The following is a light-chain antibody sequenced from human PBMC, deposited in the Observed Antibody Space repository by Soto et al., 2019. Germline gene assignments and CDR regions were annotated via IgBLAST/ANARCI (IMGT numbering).Light chain of an antibody. CDR3: CSYAGSYIVM. J-gene: IGLJ3*02. CDR1: SSDVGGYNY. V-gene: IGLV2-11*01. CDR2: DVS. Sequence: QSALTQPRSVSGSPGQSVTISCTGTSSDVGGYNYVSWYQHHPGKVPKLMIFDVSKRPSGVPDRFSGSKSGNTASLTISGLQAEDEADYHCCSYAGSYIVMFGGGTKLTVL.